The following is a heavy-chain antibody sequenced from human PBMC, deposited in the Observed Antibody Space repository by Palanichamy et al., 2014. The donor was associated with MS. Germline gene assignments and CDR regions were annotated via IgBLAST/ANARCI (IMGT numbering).Heavy chain of an antibody. V-gene: IGHV4-61*01. CDR1: GASVSSGSYS. Sequence: QVRLQESGPGLVKPSETLSLTCTVPGASVSSGSYSWIWIRQPPGKGLECIGYVSDSGSIRYNPSLRSRVTISVDTSKNQFSLNLNSVTAADTAVYYCARDMGSSSGSGSNARYFDLWGRGTLVSVSS. CDR3: ARDMGSSSGSGSNARYFDL. D-gene: IGHD3-10*01. CDR2: VSDSGSI. J-gene: IGHJ2*01.